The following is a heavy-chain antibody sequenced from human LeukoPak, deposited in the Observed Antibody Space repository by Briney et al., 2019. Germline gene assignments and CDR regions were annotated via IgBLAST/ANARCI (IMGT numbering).Heavy chain of an antibody. V-gene: IGHV3-7*01. J-gene: IGHJ4*02. CDR2: IKQDGSVK. CDR3: ARGEGWLPSNFDY. Sequence: GGSLRLSCAASGFTFSNYWMTWVRQAPGKGLAWVANIKQDGSVKYYVDSMKGRFTISRDNAKNSLYLQMNSLRAEDTAVYYCARGEGWLPSNFDYWGQGTLVTVSS. D-gene: IGHD6-19*01. CDR1: GFTFSNYW.